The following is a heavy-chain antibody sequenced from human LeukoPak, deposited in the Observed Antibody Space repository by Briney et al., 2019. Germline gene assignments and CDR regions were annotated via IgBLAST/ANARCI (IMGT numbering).Heavy chain of an antibody. V-gene: IGHV3-23*01. Sequence: GGSLKLSCAASGFTFSSYAMSWVRQAPGKGLEWVSAISGSGGSTYYADSVKGRFTISRDNSKNTLYLQMNSLRAEDTAVYYCAKDRPHYYDSSGSYYFDYWGQGTLVTVSS. CDR1: GFTFSSYA. D-gene: IGHD3-22*01. CDR3: AKDRPHYYDSSGSYYFDY. J-gene: IGHJ4*02. CDR2: ISGSGGST.